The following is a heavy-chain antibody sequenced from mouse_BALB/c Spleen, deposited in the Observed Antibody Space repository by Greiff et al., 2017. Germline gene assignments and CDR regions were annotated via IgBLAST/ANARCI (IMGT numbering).Heavy chain of an antibody. CDR1: GFTFSSYA. CDR3: ARDGKLFAY. J-gene: IGHJ3*01. Sequence: EVQLVESGGGLVKPGGSLKLSCAASGFTFSSYAMSWVRQSPEKRLEWVAEISSGGSYTYYPDTVTGRFTISRDNAKNTLYLEMSSLRSEDTAMYYCARDGKLFAYWGQGTLVTVSA. D-gene: IGHD2-1*01. V-gene: IGHV5-9-4*01. CDR2: ISSGGSYT.